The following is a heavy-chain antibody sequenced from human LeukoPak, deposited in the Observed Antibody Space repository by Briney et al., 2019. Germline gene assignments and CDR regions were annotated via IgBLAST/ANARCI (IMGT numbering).Heavy chain of an antibody. J-gene: IGHJ5*02. CDR1: GFTFSGSA. D-gene: IGHD3-9*01. CDR3: ARFEWLDP. CDR2: IRSKANSYAT. V-gene: IGHV3-73*01. Sequence: GGSLKLSCAASGFTFSGSAMHWVRQASGKGLEWVGRIRSKANSYATAYAASVKGRFTISRDDSKNTAYLQMNSLKTEDTAVYYCARFEWLDPWGQGTLVTVSS.